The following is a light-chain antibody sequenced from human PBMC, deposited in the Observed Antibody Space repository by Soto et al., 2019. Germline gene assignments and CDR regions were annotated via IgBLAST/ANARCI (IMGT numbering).Light chain of an antibody. CDR3: CSYAGSYTEV. Sequence: QSALTQPRSVSGSPGQSITISCTGTNNDVGYYNYVSWYQQHPGKAPKLMIYDVNKRPSGVPDRFSGSKSANTASLTISGLQAEDEADYYCCSYAGSYTEVFGGGTKVTVL. V-gene: IGLV2-11*01. CDR1: NNDVGYYNY. J-gene: IGLJ2*01. CDR2: DVN.